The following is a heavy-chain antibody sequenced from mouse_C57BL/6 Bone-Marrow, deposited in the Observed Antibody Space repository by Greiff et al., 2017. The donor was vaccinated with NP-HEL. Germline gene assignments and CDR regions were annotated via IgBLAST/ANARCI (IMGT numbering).Heavy chain of an antibody. D-gene: IGHD3-2*02. Sequence: VQLQQSGAELVKPGASVKMSCKASGYTFTSYWITWVKQRPGQGLEWIGDIYPGSGSTNYNEKFKSKATLTVDTSSSTAYMQLSSLTSEDSAVYYCARRTAQVYAMDYWGQGTSVTVSS. V-gene: IGHV1-55*01. CDR3: ARRTAQVYAMDY. CDR2: IYPGSGST. J-gene: IGHJ4*01. CDR1: GYTFTSYW.